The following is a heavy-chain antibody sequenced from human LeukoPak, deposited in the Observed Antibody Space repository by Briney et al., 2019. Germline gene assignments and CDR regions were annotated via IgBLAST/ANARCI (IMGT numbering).Heavy chain of an antibody. Sequence: SETLSLTCTVPGGSISSYYWSWIRQPPGKGLEWIGYIYYSGSTSYNPSLKSRVTISVDTSKNQFSLRLNSVTAADTAVYHCARHDSSGYVFDVWGQGTMVTVSS. V-gene: IGHV4-59*08. CDR1: GGSISSYY. D-gene: IGHD3-22*01. CDR3: ARHDSSGYVFDV. CDR2: IYYSGST. J-gene: IGHJ3*01.